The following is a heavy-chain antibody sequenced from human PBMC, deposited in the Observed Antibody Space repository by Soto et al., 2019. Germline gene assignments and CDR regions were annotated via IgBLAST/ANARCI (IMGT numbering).Heavy chain of an antibody. Sequence: ASVKVSCKASGYTFTSYGISWVRQAPGQGLEWMGWISAYNGNTNYAQKHQGRVTMTTDTSTSTAYMELRSLRSDDTAVYYGARDYRRSGNRVTGDTYDAFDIWGQGTMVTVSS. CDR3: ARDYRRSGNRVTGDTYDAFDI. V-gene: IGHV1-18*01. D-gene: IGHD2-21*02. CDR1: GYTFTSYG. CDR2: ISAYNGNT. J-gene: IGHJ3*02.